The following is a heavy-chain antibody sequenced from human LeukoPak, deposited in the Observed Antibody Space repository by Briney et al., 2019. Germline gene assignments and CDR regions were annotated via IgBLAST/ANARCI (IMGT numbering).Heavy chain of an antibody. J-gene: IGHJ3*02. V-gene: IGHV3-23*01. D-gene: IGHD3-22*01. Sequence: GGSLRLSCAASGFTFSSYAMNWVRQAPGKGLEWVSAITGSGGRTYYADSVKGRFTISRDNAKNSLYLQMNSLRAEDTAVYYCARVQPSYYYDSSGYPDAFDIWGQGTMVTVSS. CDR1: GFTFSSYA. CDR2: ITGSGGRT. CDR3: ARVQPSYYYDSSGYPDAFDI.